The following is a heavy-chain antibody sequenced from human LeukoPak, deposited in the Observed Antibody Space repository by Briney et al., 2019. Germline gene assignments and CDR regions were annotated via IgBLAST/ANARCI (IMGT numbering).Heavy chain of an antibody. CDR2: ISSSSSYI. J-gene: IGHJ4*02. CDR3: AGLGCSSTSCYNY. Sequence: KPGGSLRLSCAASGFTFSSYSMNWVRQAPGKGLEWVSSISSSSSYIYYADSVKGRFTISRDNAKNSLYLQMNSLRAEDTAVYYCAGLGCSSTSCYNYWGQGTLVTVSS. CDR1: GFTFSSYS. V-gene: IGHV3-21*01. D-gene: IGHD2-2*02.